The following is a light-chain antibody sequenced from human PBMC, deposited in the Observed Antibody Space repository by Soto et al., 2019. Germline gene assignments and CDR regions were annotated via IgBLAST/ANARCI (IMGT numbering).Light chain of an antibody. CDR2: KAS. V-gene: IGKV1-5*03. J-gene: IGKJ1*01. CDR3: QHYNSYSEA. CDR1: QTISSW. Sequence: DIQMTQSASTLSGSVGDRVTITCRASQTISSWLAWYQQKPGKAPKLLIYKASTLKSGVPSRFSGSGSATDFTLTISTLQPDDFATYHCQHYNSYSEAFGQGTKVELK.